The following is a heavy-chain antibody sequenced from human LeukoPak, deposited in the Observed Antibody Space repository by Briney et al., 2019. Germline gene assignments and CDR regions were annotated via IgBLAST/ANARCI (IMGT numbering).Heavy chain of an antibody. Sequence: GGSLRLSCTASGFTFGDYAMSWVRQAPGKGLAWVSGISGSGGGTYYVDSVRGRFTISRDNSKNTLFLDMNNMRADDTAVYFCVKDNYADYASGGVDWYFDLWGRGTLVTVSS. D-gene: IGHD4-17*01. V-gene: IGHV3-23*01. CDR2: ISGSGGGT. J-gene: IGHJ2*01. CDR3: VKDNYADYASGGVDWYFDL. CDR1: GFTFGDYA.